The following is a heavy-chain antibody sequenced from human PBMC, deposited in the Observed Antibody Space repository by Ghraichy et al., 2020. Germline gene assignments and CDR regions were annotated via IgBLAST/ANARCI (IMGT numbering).Heavy chain of an antibody. CDR3: ARGPWVRGAIPPYFDN. Sequence: VGSLRLSCAASGFTFSIYAMHWVRQAPGKGLECISAITSNGGSTYYADSVKGRFTISRDNSENTLYLQMGSLRPEDMAVYYCARGPWVRGAIPPYFDNWGQGTLVTVSS. CDR2: ITSNGGST. CDR1: GFTFSIYA. D-gene: IGHD3-10*01. V-gene: IGHV3-64*02. J-gene: IGHJ4*02.